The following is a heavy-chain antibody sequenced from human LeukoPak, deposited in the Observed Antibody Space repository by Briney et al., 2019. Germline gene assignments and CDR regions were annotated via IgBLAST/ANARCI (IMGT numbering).Heavy chain of an antibody. V-gene: IGHV1-2*02. J-gene: IGHJ5*02. CDR3: ARAGAVALRQANNWFDP. Sequence: GASVKVSCKASGYTFTGYYMHWVRQAPGQGLEWMGWINPNSGGTNYAQKFQGRVTMTRDTSISTAYMELSRLRSDDTAVYYCARAGAVALRQANNWFDPWGQGTLVTVSS. D-gene: IGHD6-19*01. CDR1: GYTFTGYY. CDR2: INPNSGGT.